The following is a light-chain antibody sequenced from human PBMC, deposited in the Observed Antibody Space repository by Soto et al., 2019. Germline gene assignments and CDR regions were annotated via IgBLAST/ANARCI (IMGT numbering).Light chain of an antibody. CDR1: QSVSSSY. Sequence: EIVLTQSPGTLSLSPGERATLSCRASQSVSSSYLAWYQQKPGQAPRLLIYGASSRATGIPDRFSGSGSGTDVTLTISRLEPEDCAVYYCQQYGSSPLFGQGTKLEIK. V-gene: IGKV3-20*01. CDR2: GAS. J-gene: IGKJ2*01. CDR3: QQYGSSPL.